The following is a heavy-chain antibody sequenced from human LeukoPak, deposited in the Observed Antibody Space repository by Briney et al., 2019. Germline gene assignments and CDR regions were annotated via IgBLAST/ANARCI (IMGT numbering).Heavy chain of an antibody. Sequence: PGGSLRLSCAASGFTFSNYEMNWVRRAPGKGLEWVSYISSTSNMIYYADSVRGRFTISRDNAENSLYLQMNSLRVEDTAVYYCATASGSWYRYYFDNWGQGTLVTVSS. CDR3: ATASGSWYRYYFDN. D-gene: IGHD6-13*01. J-gene: IGHJ4*02. V-gene: IGHV3-48*03. CDR1: GFTFSNYE. CDR2: ISSTSNMI.